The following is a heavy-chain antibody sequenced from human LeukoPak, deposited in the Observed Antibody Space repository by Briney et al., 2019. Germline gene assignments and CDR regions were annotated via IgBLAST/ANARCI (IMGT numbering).Heavy chain of an antibody. V-gene: IGHV3-48*01. Sequence: GRSLRLSCAASGFTFGSYSMNWVRQAPGKGLEWVSYISGGSGTINYADSVKGRFTISRDNAKNSLYLQMNSLRAEDTAVYYCASHYYGSGSYSGTHYWGQGTLVTVSS. D-gene: IGHD3-10*01. CDR2: ISGGSGTI. J-gene: IGHJ4*02. CDR3: ASHYYGSGSYSGTHY. CDR1: GFTFGSYS.